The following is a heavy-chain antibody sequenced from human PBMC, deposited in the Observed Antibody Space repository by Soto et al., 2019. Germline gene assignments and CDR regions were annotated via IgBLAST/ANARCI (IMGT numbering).Heavy chain of an antibody. V-gene: IGHV4-4*02. CDR1: GVSISSHDW. CDR2: SHQSGST. J-gene: IGHJ1*01. D-gene: IGHD6-13*01. CDR3: STRDNSKFY. Sequence: QVQLQESGPGLVKPSGTLSLTCAVSGVSISSHDWWTWVRQPPGKGLEWIGESHQSGSTNYNTSLVSRVTIAADTSMNQFSVTLRSLTVADTSVYYCSTRDNSKFYWGQGTLVTVSS.